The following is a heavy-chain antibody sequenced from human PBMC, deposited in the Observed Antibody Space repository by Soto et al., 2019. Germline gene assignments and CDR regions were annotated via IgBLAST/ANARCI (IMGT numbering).Heavy chain of an antibody. CDR3: AREYYGMDV. CDR1: GDSVSSNSAA. CDR2: TYYRSKWYN. J-gene: IGHJ6*02. Sequence: SQTLSLTCAISGDSVSSNSAACHWIRQSPSRGLEWLGRTYYRSKWYNDYAISVKSRITINSDTSENQFSLQLNSVTPEDTAVYYCAREYYGMDVWGQGTTVTVSS. V-gene: IGHV6-1*01.